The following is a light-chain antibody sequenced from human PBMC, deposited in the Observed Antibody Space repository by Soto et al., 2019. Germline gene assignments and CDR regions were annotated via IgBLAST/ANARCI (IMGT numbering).Light chain of an antibody. Sequence: EIVMTQSPRSLPVTPSDPASISCRSSQTVLHSNGYNYLDWYLQKPGQSPQLLIYEVSTRVSGVPDRFSGSGSGTDFTLEISRVETDDVGIYYCMQSTQLPPTFGQGTRLEIK. J-gene: IGKJ5*01. CDR2: EVS. CDR3: MQSTQLPPT. CDR1: QTVLHSNGYNY. V-gene: IGKV2D-29*02.